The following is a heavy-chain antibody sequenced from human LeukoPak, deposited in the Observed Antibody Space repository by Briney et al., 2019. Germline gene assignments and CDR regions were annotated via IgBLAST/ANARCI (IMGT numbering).Heavy chain of an antibody. J-gene: IGHJ6*02. D-gene: IGHD6-19*01. CDR2: MNPNSGNT. CDR1: GYTFASYD. CDR3: ARDQKQWLVLNYYYYYGMDV. Sequence: ASVKVSCKASGYTFASYDINWVRQATGQGLEWMGWMNPNSGNTGYAQKFQGRVTMTRNTSVSTAYMELSSLRSEDTAVYYCARDQKQWLVLNYYYYYGMDVWGQGTTVTVSS. V-gene: IGHV1-8*01.